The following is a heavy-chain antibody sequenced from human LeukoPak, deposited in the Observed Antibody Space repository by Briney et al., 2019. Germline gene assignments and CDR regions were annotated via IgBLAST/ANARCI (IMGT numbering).Heavy chain of an antibody. J-gene: IGHJ4*01. V-gene: IGHV3-9*01. Sequence: TGRSLRLSCAASGFAVEDYAMHWVRQAPGKGLEWVSGITWNSGDIGYADSVKGRFTISRDNSKNSLYLQMNSLRPEDTALYYCAKLTVPSSPDLSYWGHGTQVTVSS. CDR1: GFAVEDYA. CDR2: ITWNSGDI. D-gene: IGHD4-17*01. CDR3: AKLTVPSSPDLSY.